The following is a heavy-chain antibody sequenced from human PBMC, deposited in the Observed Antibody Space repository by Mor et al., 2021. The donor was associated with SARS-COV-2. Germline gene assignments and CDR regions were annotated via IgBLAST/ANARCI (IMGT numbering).Heavy chain of an antibody. V-gene: IGHV4-4*01. J-gene: IGHJ4*02. Sequence: VRQPPGKGLERIGEVLYPGHTNYNPSHKSRVTISVDKSKNQLSLELNSVTAAVTAVYFCARGPDHGSYGPANSWGQGTLVTVS. CDR3: ARGPDHGSYGPANS. CDR2: VLYPGHT. D-gene: IGHD3-10*01.